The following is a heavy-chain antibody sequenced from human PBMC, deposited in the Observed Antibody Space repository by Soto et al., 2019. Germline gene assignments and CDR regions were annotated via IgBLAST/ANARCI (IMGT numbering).Heavy chain of an antibody. D-gene: IGHD3-3*01. CDR3: ARYYDFWSGYFGPDY. V-gene: IGHV3-48*02. Sequence: GGSLRLSCAASGFTFSSYSMNWVRQAPGKGLEWVSYISSSSSTIYYADSVKGRFTISRDNAKNSLYLQMNSLRDEDTAVYYCARYYDFWSGYFGPDYWGQGTLVTVSS. J-gene: IGHJ4*02. CDR2: ISSSSSTI. CDR1: GFTFSSYS.